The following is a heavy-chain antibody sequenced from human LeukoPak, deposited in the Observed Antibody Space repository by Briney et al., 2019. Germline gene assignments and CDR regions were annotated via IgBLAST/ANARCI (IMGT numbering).Heavy chain of an antibody. D-gene: IGHD3/OR15-3a*01. CDR3: ARETPGTGAFDY. CDR2: INPSGAST. J-gene: IGHJ4*02. Sequence: ASVKVSCKTSGYTFTSYFIHWVRQAPGQGLEWMGIINPSGASTSYAQRFQGRVTMTRDMSTRTVFMELSSLRSEDTAVYYCARETPGTGAFDYWGQGPLVTVSS. V-gene: IGHV1-46*01. CDR1: GYTFTSYF.